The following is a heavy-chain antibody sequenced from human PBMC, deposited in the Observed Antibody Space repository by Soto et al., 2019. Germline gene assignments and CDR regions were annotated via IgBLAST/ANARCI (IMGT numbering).Heavy chain of an antibody. Sequence: SETLSLTCSVSGGSISSGPYSWGWIRQPPGKGLEWIGTFHYSGRTYYSPSLESRVTISVDTSNKQFSLKMSSVTAADTALFYFARLAGYCSGTSCYGYYGMDVWGQGTTVT. V-gene: IGHV4-39*01. CDR2: FHYSGRT. CDR1: GGSISSGPYS. J-gene: IGHJ6*02. CDR3: ARLAGYCSGTSCYGYYGMDV. D-gene: IGHD2-2*01.